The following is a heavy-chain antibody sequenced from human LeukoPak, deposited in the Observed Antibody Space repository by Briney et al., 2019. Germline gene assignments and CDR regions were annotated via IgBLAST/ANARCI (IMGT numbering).Heavy chain of an antibody. J-gene: IGHJ4*02. Sequence: ASVKVSCKASGYTFTGYYMHWVRQAPGQGLEWMGWINPNSGGTNYAQKFQGWVTMTRDTSISTAYMELSRLRSDDTAVYYCARGKDGYNIAFDYWGQGTLVTVSS. D-gene: IGHD5-24*01. V-gene: IGHV1-2*04. CDR3: ARGKDGYNIAFDY. CDR1: GYTFTGYY. CDR2: INPNSGGT.